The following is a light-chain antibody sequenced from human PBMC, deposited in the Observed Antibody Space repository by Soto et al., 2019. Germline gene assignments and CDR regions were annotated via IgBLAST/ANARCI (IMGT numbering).Light chain of an antibody. CDR3: TSYTSSITYV. V-gene: IGLV2-14*01. Sequence: QSALTQPASVSGSPGQSITISCTGTSSDVGGYNYVSWYQQNPGKAPKLMIYEVSNRPSGVSNRFSGSKSGNTASLTISGLQAEDEADYYCTSYTSSITYVFGTGTKLTVL. CDR1: SSDVGGYNY. CDR2: EVS. J-gene: IGLJ1*01.